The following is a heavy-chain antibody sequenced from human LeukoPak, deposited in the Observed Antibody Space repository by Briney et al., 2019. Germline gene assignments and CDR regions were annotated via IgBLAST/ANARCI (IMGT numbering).Heavy chain of an antibody. D-gene: IGHD1-1*01. CDR3: ARVPDNALDHYFDY. V-gene: IGHV1-69*06. J-gene: IGHJ4*02. Sequence: SVKVSCKASGYTFTSYGISWVRQAPGQGLEWMGGIIPIFGTANYAQKFQGRVTITADKSTSTAYMELSSLRSEDTAVYYCARVPDNALDHYFDYWGQGTLVTVSS. CDR2: IIPIFGTA. CDR1: GYTFTSYG.